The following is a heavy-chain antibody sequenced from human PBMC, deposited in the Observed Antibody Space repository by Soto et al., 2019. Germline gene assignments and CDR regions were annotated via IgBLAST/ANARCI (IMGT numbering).Heavy chain of an antibody. CDR1: GFSFSDYF. CDR2: INPSGDSR. J-gene: IGHJ5*02. CDR3: VRGGGGGLFDP. V-gene: IGHV1-46*01. Sequence: ASVKVSCKASGFSFSDYFMHWVRQAPGQGLEWMGIINPSGDSRNYAQKFQGRVTISRDNAKRSLYLQMMSLTAEDTAIYYCVRGGGGGLFDPWGQGTMVTVSS. D-gene: IGHD2-15*01.